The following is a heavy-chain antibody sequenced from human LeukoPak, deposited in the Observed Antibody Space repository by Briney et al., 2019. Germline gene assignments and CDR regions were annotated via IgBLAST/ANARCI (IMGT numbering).Heavy chain of an antibody. CDR1: AFTFDDYA. J-gene: IGHJ5*02. CDR3: AKALGVARGLINWFDP. CDR2: ISGDGGST. V-gene: IGHV3-43*02. Sequence: PGGSLRLSSAASAFTFDDYAMHWLRQAPGNGLEWVSIISGDGGSTYYADSVKGRFTISRDNSKNSLYLQMNSLRTEDTALYYCAKALGVARGLINWFDPWGQGTLVTVSS. D-gene: IGHD3-10*01.